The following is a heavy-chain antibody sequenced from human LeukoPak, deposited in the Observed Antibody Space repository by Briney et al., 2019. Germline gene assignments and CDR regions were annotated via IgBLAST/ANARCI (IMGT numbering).Heavy chain of an antibody. CDR1: GGSISSYY. D-gene: IGHD3-10*01. Sequence: SETLSLTCTVSGGSISSYYWCWIRQPPGKGLEWIGYIYYSGSTNYNPSLKSRVTISVDTSKNQFSLKLSSVTAADTAVYYCARDPYYYGSGSYSERDYGMDVWGQGTTVTVSS. V-gene: IGHV4-59*12. CDR2: IYYSGST. J-gene: IGHJ6*02. CDR3: ARDPYYYGSGSYSERDYGMDV.